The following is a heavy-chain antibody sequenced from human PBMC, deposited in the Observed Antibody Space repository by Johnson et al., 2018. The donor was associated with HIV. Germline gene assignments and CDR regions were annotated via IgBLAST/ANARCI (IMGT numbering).Heavy chain of an antibody. V-gene: IGHV3-30*04. CDR1: GFTFSSYA. J-gene: IGHJ3*02. CDR3: ARIGLPYYYGSGSYSHDAFDI. Sequence: QVQLVESGGGVVQPGRSLRLSCAASGFTFSSYAMHWVRQAPGKGLEWVAVISYDGGSKYYADSVKGRFTISRDNSKNTLYLQMNSLRAEDTAMYYCARIGLPYYYGSGSYSHDAFDIWGQGTMVTVSS. D-gene: IGHD3-10*01. CDR2: ISYDGGSK.